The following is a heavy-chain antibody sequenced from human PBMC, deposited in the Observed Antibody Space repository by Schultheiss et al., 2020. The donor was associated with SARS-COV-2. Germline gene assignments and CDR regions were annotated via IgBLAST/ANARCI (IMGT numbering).Heavy chain of an antibody. J-gene: IGHJ4*02. V-gene: IGHV4-59*12. D-gene: IGHD1-26*01. Sequence: SETLSLTCTVSGGSISSYYWSWIRQPPGKGMEWIGYIYYSGSTNYNPSLKSRVTISVDTSKNQFSLKLSSVTAADTAVYYCAGAGRYSGPSVYWGQGTLVTVSS. CDR2: IYYSGST. CDR1: GGSISSYY. CDR3: AGAGRYSGPSVY.